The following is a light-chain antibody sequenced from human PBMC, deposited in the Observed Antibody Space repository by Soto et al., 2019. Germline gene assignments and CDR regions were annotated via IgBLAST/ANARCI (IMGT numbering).Light chain of an antibody. CDR2: STS. Sequence: QAVVTQEPSLTVSPGGTVTLTCASSTGAVTSGYYANWFQQKPGQAPRALIYSTSNKQSWTPARFSGSLLGGRAALTLSGVQPEDEAEYYCLLYYGGAQLVFGGGTKLTVL. CDR3: LLYYGGAQLV. V-gene: IGLV7-43*01. J-gene: IGLJ3*02. CDR1: TGAVTSGYY.